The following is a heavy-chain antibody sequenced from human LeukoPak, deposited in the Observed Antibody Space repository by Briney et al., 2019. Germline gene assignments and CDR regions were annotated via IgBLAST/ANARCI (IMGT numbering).Heavy chain of an antibody. V-gene: IGHV4-59*01. CDR3: ARGGSSGPLLGYYFDY. Sequence: SETLSLTCTVSGGSISSYYWSWIRQPPGKGLEWIGYIYYSGSTNYNPSLKSRVTISVETSKNEFSLKLSSVTAADTAVYYCARGGSSGPLLGYYFDYWGQGTLVTVSS. D-gene: IGHD3-22*01. CDR1: GGSISSYY. CDR2: IYYSGST. J-gene: IGHJ4*02.